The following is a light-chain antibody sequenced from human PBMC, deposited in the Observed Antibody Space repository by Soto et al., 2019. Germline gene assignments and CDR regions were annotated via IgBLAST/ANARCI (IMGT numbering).Light chain of an antibody. CDR3: QSYDSSLSGNYV. CDR2: GNN. J-gene: IGLJ1*01. CDR1: SSNIGAGFD. Sequence: QSVLTQPPSVSGAPGQRVNISCTGSSSNIGAGFDVHWYQQLPGTAPKLLIYGNNNRPSGVPDRFSGSKSGTSASLAITGLQAEDEADYYCQSYDSSLSGNYVFGTGTKVTVL. V-gene: IGLV1-40*01.